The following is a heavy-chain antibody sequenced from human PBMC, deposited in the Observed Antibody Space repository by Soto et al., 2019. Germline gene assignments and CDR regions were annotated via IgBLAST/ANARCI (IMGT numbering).Heavy chain of an antibody. D-gene: IGHD2-8*01. CDR3: AHSTKWWHGLDV. CDR1: GGSIGSAAYS. J-gene: IGHJ3*01. CDR2: IYSGTT. Sequence: LSLTCAVSGGSIGSAAYSWSWIRQTPGKGLEWIGYIYSGTTYYIPSLKSRVTISVDRAKNDFSLNLKSVTAADTAVYYCAHSTKWWHGLDVWGQGTLVTVSS. V-gene: IGHV4-30-2*01.